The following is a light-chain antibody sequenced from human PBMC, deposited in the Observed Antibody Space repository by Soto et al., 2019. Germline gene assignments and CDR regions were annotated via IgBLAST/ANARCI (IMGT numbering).Light chain of an antibody. Sequence: DLQMTQSPSSLSASVGDRVTITCRASQSISSYLNWYQQKPRKAPKLLIYAASSLQSGVPSRFIGSGSGTDYTLTISSLQPEDFATYYGQHSYSTPCTFGQGTMVEIK. V-gene: IGKV1-39*01. CDR2: AAS. J-gene: IGKJ1*01. CDR1: QSISSY. CDR3: QHSYSTPCT.